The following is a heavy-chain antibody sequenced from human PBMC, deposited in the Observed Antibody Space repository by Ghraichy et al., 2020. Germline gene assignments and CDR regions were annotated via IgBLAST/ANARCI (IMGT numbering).Heavy chain of an antibody. CDR2: ISGSGGST. J-gene: IGHJ6*02. CDR3: AKDFLSAFETPPGPPILGVVYGMDV. V-gene: IGHV3-23*01. D-gene: IGHD3-3*01. Sequence: LSLTCAASGFTFSSYAMSWVRQAPGKGLEWVSAISGSGGSTYYADSVKGRFTISRDNFKNTLYLQMNSLRAEDTAVYYCAKDFLSAFETPPGPPILGVVYGMDVWGQGTTVTVSS. CDR1: GFTFSSYA.